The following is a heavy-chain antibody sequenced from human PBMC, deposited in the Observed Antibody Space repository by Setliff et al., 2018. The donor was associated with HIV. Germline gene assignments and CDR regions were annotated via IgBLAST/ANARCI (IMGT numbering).Heavy chain of an antibody. CDR2: INPSSGST. D-gene: IGHD6-6*01. V-gene: IGHV1-46*01. CDR3: ARDPAPSSSASYFQH. Sequence: ASVKVSCKASGYTFTSYYMHWVRQAPGQGLEWMGIINPSSGSTTYAQKFQGRVTMTRDTSTSTVYTEQSSLRSEDTAVYYCARDPAPSSSASYFQHWGQGTPVTVSS. CDR1: GYTFTSYY. J-gene: IGHJ1*01.